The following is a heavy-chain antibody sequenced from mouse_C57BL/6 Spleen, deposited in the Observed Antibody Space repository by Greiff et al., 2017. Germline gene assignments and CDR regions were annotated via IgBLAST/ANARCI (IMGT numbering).Heavy chain of an antibody. CDR2: IYPGDGDT. V-gene: IGHV1-82*01. CDR3: ARGGPSAMDY. Sequence: LMESGPELVKPGASVKISCKASGYAFSSSWMNWVKQRPGKGLEWIGRIYPGDGDTNYNGKFKGKATLTADKSSSTAYMQLSSLTSEDSAVYFCARGGPSAMDYWGQGTSVTVSS. J-gene: IGHJ4*01. CDR1: GYAFSSSW.